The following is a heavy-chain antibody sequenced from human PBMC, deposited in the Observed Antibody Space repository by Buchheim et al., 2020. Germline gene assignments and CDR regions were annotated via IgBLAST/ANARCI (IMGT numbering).Heavy chain of an antibody. CDR2: IYYSGST. D-gene: IGHD3-22*01. J-gene: IGHJ6*02. Sequence: QVQLQESGPGLVKPSETLSLTCTVSGGSVSSESYYWSWIRQSPGKGLEWIGYIYYSGSTNYNPSLKSRVTISVDTSKNQFSLKLSSVTAADTAVYYCARQPSSGSFYYYGMDVWGQGTT. V-gene: IGHV4-61*01. CDR3: ARQPSSGSFYYYGMDV. CDR1: GGSVSSESYY.